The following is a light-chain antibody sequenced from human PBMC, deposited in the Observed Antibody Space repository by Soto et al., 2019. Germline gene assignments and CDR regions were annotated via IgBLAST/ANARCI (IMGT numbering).Light chain of an antibody. CDR2: GTS. CDR1: QSVSSN. V-gene: IGKV3-15*01. J-gene: IGKJ1*01. CDR3: QQYNNWPPRT. Sequence: EIFMTQYPATLYVSPWERATLSWRASQSVSSNLAWYQQKPGQAPRLLIYGTSTRATGIPARFSGSGSGTEFTLTISSLQSEDFAVYYCQQYNNWPPRTFGQGTKVDI.